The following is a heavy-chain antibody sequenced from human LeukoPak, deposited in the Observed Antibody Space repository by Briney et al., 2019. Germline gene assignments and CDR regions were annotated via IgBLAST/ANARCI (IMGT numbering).Heavy chain of an antibody. CDR2: INPNSGGT. D-gene: IGHD6-13*01. CDR1: GYTFTGYF. V-gene: IGHV1-2*02. CDR3: ATAVIVAVFGDAFDI. Sequence: ASVTVSCKASGYTFTGYFMHWVRQAPGQGLGWMGWINPNSGGTNYAQKFQDRVTMTRDTSISTAYMELRRLRYDDTAVYYCATAVIVAVFGDAFDIWGQGTLVTVSS. J-gene: IGHJ3*02.